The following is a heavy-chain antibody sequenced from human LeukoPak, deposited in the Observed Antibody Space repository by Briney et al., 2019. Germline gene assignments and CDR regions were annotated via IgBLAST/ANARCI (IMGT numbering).Heavy chain of an antibody. CDR3: ARELGYGYSFDY. V-gene: IGHV1-3*01. D-gene: IGHD5-18*01. CDR1: GYTFTSYA. CDR2: INAGNGNT. Sequence: GASVKVSCKASGYTFTSYAMHWVRQAPGQRLEWMGWINAGNGNTKYSQKFQGRVTITRDTSASTAYMELSSLRSEDTAVYYCARELGYGYSFDYWGQGTLVTVSS. J-gene: IGHJ4*02.